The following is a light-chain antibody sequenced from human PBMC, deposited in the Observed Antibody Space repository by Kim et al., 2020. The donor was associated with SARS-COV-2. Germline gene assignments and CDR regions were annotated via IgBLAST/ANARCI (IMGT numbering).Light chain of an antibody. CDR1: QDINTH. V-gene: IGKV1-33*01. J-gene: IGKJ3*01. CDR2: DVS. CDR3: QQFDNLPIT. Sequence: DIQMTQSPSSLSASVGDRVSITCQASQDINTHLNWYQQKPGRAPRVLIYDVSILESGVPSRFSGSGSGTHFTFTISSLQPDDFAIYYCQQFDNLPITFGPGTKVDIK.